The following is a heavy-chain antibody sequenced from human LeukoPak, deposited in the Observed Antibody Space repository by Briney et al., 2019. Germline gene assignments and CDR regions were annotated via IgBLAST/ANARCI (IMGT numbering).Heavy chain of an antibody. CDR2: IWYDGSNK. CDR3: ARASYSYGNYYFDY. D-gene: IGHD5-18*01. J-gene: IGHJ4*02. CDR1: GFTFSSYG. Sequence: GSLRLSCAASGFTFSSYGMHWVRQAPGKGLEWVAVIWYDGSNKYYADSVKGRFTISRDNSKNTLYLQMNSLRAEDTAVYYCARASYSYGNYYFDYWAREPWSPSPQ. V-gene: IGHV3-33*01.